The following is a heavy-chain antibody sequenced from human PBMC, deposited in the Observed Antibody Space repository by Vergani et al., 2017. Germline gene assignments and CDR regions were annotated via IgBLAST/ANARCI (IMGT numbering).Heavy chain of an antibody. V-gene: IGHV4-34*02. CDR3: AVRPRVNLVGGEIVTKRTFDY. J-gene: IGHJ4*02. Sequence: QVQLQQWGAGVVKPSGTLSLTCAVFGESFSSFYWSWIRQPPGKGLEWIGAINNDGHTNYNPSLESRVTVSSDTAKNQFSLILMSVTAADTAMYYCAVRPRVNLVGGEIVTKRTFDYWSQGSLVTVAS. D-gene: IGHD3-10*01. CDR2: INNDGHT. CDR1: GESFSSFY.